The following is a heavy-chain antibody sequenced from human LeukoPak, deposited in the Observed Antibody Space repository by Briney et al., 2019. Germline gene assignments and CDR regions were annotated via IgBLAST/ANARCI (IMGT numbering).Heavy chain of an antibody. J-gene: IGHJ4*02. Sequence: GGSLRLSCVASGLTFSNYTMHWVRQAPGKGLDWVAAVSYGGSITSYADSVKSRLTISRDNSENTLYLQMNSLRADDTAVYYCVATSGSSTNWGQGTLVTVSS. CDR2: VSYGGSIT. D-gene: IGHD2-2*01. CDR3: VATSGSSTN. V-gene: IGHV3-30-3*01. CDR1: GLTFSNYT.